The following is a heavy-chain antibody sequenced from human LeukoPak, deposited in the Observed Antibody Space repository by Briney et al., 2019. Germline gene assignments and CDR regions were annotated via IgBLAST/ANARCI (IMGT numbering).Heavy chain of an antibody. J-gene: IGHJ3*01. CDR1: GFTFSSYG. CDR2: IRYDGSNK. CDR3: TRETAFDF. Sequence: GGSLRLSCAASGFTFSSYGMHWVRQAPGKGLEWVAFIRYDGSNKYYADSVKGRFTISRDNAKNSLYLQMNSLRAEDTAVYYCTRETAFDFWGQGTVVIVSS. V-gene: IGHV3-30*02.